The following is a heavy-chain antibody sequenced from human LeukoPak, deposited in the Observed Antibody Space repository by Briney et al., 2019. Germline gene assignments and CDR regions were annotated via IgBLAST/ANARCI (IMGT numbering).Heavy chain of an antibody. CDR3: AREDSSSSDYYYYMDV. V-gene: IGHV3-21*01. CDR2: ISGSSSYI. J-gene: IGHJ6*03. CDR1: GFTFSSYS. D-gene: IGHD6-6*01. Sequence: PGGSLRLSCAASGFTFSSYSMNWVRQAPGKGLEWVSYISGSSSYIYYADSLKGRFTISRDNAKNSLYLQMNSLRAEDTAVYYCAREDSSSSDYYYYMDVWGKGTTVTVSS.